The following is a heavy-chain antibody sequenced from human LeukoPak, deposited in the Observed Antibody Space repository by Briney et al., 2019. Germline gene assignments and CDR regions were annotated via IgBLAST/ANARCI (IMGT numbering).Heavy chain of an antibody. CDR1: GFTFSSYA. V-gene: IGHV3-30*04. D-gene: IGHD6-19*01. J-gene: IGHJ4*02. Sequence: GRSLRLSCAASGFTFSSYAMHWVRQAPGKGLEWVAVISYDGSNKYYADSVKGRFTISRDNSKNTLYLQMNSLRAEDTAVYYCARTDGIAVAGTIDYWGQGTLVTVSS. CDR3: ARTDGIAVAGTIDY. CDR2: ISYDGSNK.